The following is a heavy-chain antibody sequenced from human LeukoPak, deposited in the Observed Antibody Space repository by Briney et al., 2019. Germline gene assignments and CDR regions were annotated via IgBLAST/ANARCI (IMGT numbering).Heavy chain of an antibody. CDR2: ISYSGST. CDR3: ARAASSWSLDY. V-gene: IGHV4-59*01. J-gene: IGHJ4*02. D-gene: IGHD6-13*01. Sequence: SETLSLTCTVSGVSISSYDWSWIRQPPGKGLEWIGYISYSGSTNYSPSLKSRVTISVDTSKNQFSLKLSSVTAADTAVYYCARAASSWSLDYWGQGTLVTVSS. CDR1: GVSISSYD.